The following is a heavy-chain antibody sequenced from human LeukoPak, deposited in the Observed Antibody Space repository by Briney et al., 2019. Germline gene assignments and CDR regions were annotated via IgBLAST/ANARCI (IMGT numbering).Heavy chain of an antibody. CDR2: IIPILGIS. V-gene: IGHV1-69*04. Sequence: ASVKVSCKASGDTFSRYAINWVRQAPGRGLEWMGRIIPILGISNYAQKFQDRVTIAADKSTSTGYMEMSSLRSEDTAVYYCARGYYYDSSDWLDPWGQGTLVTVSS. D-gene: IGHD3-22*01. J-gene: IGHJ5*02. CDR1: GDTFSRYA. CDR3: ARGYYYDSSDWLDP.